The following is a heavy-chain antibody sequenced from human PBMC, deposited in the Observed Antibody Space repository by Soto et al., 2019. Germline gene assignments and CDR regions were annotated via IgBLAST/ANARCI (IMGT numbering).Heavy chain of an antibody. Sequence: GASVKVSCKASGYTFTSYGISWVRQAPGQGLEWMGWISAYNGNTNYAQKLQGRVTMTTDTSTSTAYMELRSLRSDDTAVYYCARIAPSPLERHAYYYYYMDVWGKGTTVTVSS. J-gene: IGHJ6*03. V-gene: IGHV1-18*01. CDR3: ARIAPSPLERHAYYYYYMDV. CDR1: GYTFTSYG. D-gene: IGHD1-1*01. CDR2: ISAYNGNT.